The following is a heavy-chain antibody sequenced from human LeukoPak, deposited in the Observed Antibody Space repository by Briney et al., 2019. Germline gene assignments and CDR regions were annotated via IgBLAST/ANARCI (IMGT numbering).Heavy chain of an antibody. CDR2: ITPYSGNT. CDR3: ARWSDSSGSLAY. CDR1: GYNFGSYI. Sequence: ASVKVSCKASGYNFGSYIISWVRQAPGQGLEWMGWITPYSGNTNYAQMLQGRVTMTTDTSASTTYVELRSLRSDDTAVYYCARWSDSSGSLAYWGQGTLVTVSS. D-gene: IGHD3-22*01. J-gene: IGHJ4*02. V-gene: IGHV1-18*01.